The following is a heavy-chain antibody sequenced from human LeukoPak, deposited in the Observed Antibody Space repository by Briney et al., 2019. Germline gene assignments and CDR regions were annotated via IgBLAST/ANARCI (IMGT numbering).Heavy chain of an antibody. CDR3: ARVGGSYFGGHFDY. CDR1: GYTFTSYG. J-gene: IGHJ4*02. Sequence: ASVKVSCKASGYTFTSYGISWVRQAPGQGLEWMGIINPSGGSTSYAQKFQGRVTMTRDTSTSTVYMELSSLRSEDTAVYYCARVGGSYFGGHFDYWGQGTLVTVSS. D-gene: IGHD1-26*01. V-gene: IGHV1-46*01. CDR2: INPSGGST.